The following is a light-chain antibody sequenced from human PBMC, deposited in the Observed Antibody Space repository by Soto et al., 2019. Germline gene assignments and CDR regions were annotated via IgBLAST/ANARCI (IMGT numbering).Light chain of an antibody. Sequence: QSALTQPPSASGSPGQAVTISCAGTASDIAVYDFVSWYQQHPGKAPKLIIYGVSKRPSGVPDRFSASKSGNTASLTVSGLQAEDEADYYCSSYSGSNTLVFGGGTKVTVL. CDR1: ASDIAVYDF. J-gene: IGLJ2*01. CDR3: SSYSGSNTLV. V-gene: IGLV2-8*01. CDR2: GVS.